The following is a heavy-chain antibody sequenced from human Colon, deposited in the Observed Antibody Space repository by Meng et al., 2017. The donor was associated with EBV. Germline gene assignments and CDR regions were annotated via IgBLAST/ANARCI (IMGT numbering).Heavy chain of an antibody. CDR3: ARGEDYTWDV. CDR2: ILHAGVT. V-gene: IGHV4-4*02. CDR1: DDSTIRSNW. Sequence: QAPSHESGPRLVKPSGTLSLTCSVSDDSTIRSNWWSWVRQPPGKGLEWIGEILHAGVTNYNPSLKSRVSMSVDRSRIQASLNLNSVTAADTAIYYCARGEDYTWDVWGQGILVTVPS. D-gene: IGHD3-16*01. J-gene: IGHJ4*02.